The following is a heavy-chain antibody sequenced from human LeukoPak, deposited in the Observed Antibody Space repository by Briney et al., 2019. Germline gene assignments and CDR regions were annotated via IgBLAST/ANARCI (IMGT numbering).Heavy chain of an antibody. CDR1: GGSISSYY. CDR2: IYYSRST. D-gene: IGHD5-12*01. V-gene: IGHV4-59*01. Sequence: TSETLSLTCTVSGGSISSYYWSWIRQPPGKGLEWIGYIYYSRSTNYNPSLKSRVTISVDTSKNQFSLKLSSVTAADTAVYYCARISGYEVWFDPWGQGTLVTVSS. CDR3: ARISGYEVWFDP. J-gene: IGHJ5*02.